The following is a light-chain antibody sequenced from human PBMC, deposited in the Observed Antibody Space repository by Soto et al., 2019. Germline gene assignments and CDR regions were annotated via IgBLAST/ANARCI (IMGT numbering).Light chain of an antibody. Sequence: IQLTQSPSSLSASVGDRVTITCRASQGISSYLAWYQQKPGKAPKLLIYAASTLQSGVPSRFSGSGAGTEFTLTISSLQPDDFATYYCQHYYGFSRTFGQGTKVDIK. V-gene: IGKV1-9*01. CDR1: QGISSY. J-gene: IGKJ1*01. CDR2: AAS. CDR3: QHYYGFSRT.